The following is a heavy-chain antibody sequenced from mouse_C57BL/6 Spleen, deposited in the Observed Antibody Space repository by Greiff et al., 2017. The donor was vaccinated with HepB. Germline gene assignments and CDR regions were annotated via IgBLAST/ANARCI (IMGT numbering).Heavy chain of an antibody. CDR3: TRNYDYDYWYFDV. J-gene: IGHJ1*03. CDR2: IRNKANNHAT. D-gene: IGHD2-4*01. Sequence: EVKFEESGGGLVQPGGSMKLSCAASGFTFSDAWMDWVRQSPEKGLEWVAEIRNKANNHATYYAESVKGRFTISRDDSKSSVYLQMNSLRAEDTGIYYCTRNYDYDYWYFDVWGTGTTVTVSS. CDR1: GFTFSDAW. V-gene: IGHV6-6*01.